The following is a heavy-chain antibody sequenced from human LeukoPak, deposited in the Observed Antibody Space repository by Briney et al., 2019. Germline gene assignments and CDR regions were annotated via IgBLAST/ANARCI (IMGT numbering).Heavy chain of an antibody. D-gene: IGHD6-13*01. Sequence: SETLSLTCTVSGGSISSRPYYWGWVRQPPGKGLEWIGEINHSGSTNYNPSLKSRVTISVDTSKNQFSLKLSSVTAADTAVYYCAREDFGYSSSWYSRDYYYYYMDVWGKGTTVTVSS. V-gene: IGHV4-39*07. CDR2: INHSGST. CDR3: AREDFGYSSSWYSRDYYYYYMDV. J-gene: IGHJ6*03. CDR1: GGSISSRPYY.